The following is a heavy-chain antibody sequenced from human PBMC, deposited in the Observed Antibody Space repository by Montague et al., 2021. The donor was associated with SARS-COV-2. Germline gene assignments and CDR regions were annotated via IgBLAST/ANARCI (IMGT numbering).Heavy chain of an antibody. D-gene: IGHD3-22*01. Sequence: SETLSLTCAVYGGSFSDSHWSWLRQPPGKGLEWIGEINQSGSTKYNPSLKSRVTISVDTSKNQFSLKLSSLTAAETAVYYCARGQSGITMMVVAILGVEFYFDNWGQGTLVTVSS. V-gene: IGHV4-34*01. CDR2: INQSGST. CDR1: GGSFSDSH. J-gene: IGHJ4*02. CDR3: ARGQSGITMMVVAILGVEFYFDN.